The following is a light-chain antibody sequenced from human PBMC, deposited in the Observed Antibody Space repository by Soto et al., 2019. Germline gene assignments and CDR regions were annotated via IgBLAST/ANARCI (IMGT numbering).Light chain of an antibody. Sequence: QSVLTQPASVSGSPEQSITISCTGTSSDIGGYNYVSWYQQHPGKAPKLMIYGVSNRPSGVSNRFSGSKSGNTASLTISGLQAEDEADYYCSSYTSSSTLVVFGGGTKLTVL. J-gene: IGLJ2*01. CDR3: SSYTSSSTLVV. CDR1: SSDIGGYNY. V-gene: IGLV2-14*01. CDR2: GVS.